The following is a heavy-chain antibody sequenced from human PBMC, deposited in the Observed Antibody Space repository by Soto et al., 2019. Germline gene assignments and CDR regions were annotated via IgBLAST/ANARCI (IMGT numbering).Heavy chain of an antibody. V-gene: IGHV3-21*01. Sequence: PGGSLRLSCAASGFTFSSYSMNWVRLAPGKGLEWVSSISSSSSYIYYADSVKGRFTISRDNAKNSLYLQMNSLRAADTAVYYCARPGYDFWSGYYDFDYWGQGTLVTVSS. J-gene: IGHJ4*02. CDR2: ISSSSSYI. D-gene: IGHD3-3*01. CDR1: GFTFSSYS. CDR3: ARPGYDFWSGYYDFDY.